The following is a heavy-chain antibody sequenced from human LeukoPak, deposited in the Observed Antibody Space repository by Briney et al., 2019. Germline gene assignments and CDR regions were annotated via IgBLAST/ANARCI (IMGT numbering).Heavy chain of an antibody. CDR2: IRGGGGSA. CDR1: GFTFSAYA. D-gene: IGHD4-17*01. CDR3: ARDPNGDYIGAFDM. Sequence: GGSLRLSCTAFGFTFSAYAMMWVRQAPGKGPEWVSAIRGGGGSAFYADSVKGRFTISRDNSKYTLFLQMNSLRAEDTAVYYCARDPNGDYIGAFDMWGPGTMVTVSS. V-gene: IGHV3-23*01. J-gene: IGHJ3*02.